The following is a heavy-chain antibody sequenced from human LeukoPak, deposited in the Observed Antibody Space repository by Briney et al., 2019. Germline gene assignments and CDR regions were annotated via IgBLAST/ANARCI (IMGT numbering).Heavy chain of an antibody. V-gene: IGHV3-33*01. J-gene: IGHJ3*01. CDR2: IGYDGSNK. D-gene: IGHD3-10*01. CDR1: GFTFSDYA. CDR3: ARDRFMVRGVMVGTFDL. Sequence: GGSLRLSCAASGFTFSDYAMHWVRQAPGKGLEWVAVIGYDGSNKYNADSVKGRFTISRDNSKNMMYLQMNSLRAEDTAVYYCARDRFMVRGVMVGTFDLWGQGTMVTVSS.